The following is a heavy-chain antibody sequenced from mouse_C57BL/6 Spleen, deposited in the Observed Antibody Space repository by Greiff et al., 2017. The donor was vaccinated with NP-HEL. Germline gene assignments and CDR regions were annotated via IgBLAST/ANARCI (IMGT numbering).Heavy chain of an antibody. CDR3: ARNYGYDYFDY. CDR1: GYTFTDYY. V-gene: IGHV1-19*01. J-gene: IGHJ2*01. CDR2: INPYNGGT. Sequence: EVQLQQSGPVLVKPGASVKMSCKASGYTFTDYYMNWVKQSHGKSLEWIGVINPYNGGTSYNQKFKGKATLTVDKSSSTAYMELNSLTSEDSAVYYCARNYGYDYFDYWGQGTTLTVSS. D-gene: IGHD2-2*01.